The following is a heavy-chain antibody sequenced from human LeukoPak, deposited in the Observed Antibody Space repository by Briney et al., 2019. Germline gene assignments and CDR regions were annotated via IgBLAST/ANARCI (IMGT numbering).Heavy chain of an antibody. J-gene: IGHJ4*02. CDR2: IKQDGSEK. CDR1: GFTFSRYW. Sequence: GGSLRLSCAASGFTFSRYWMTWVRQAPGKRLEWVANIKQDGSEKYYVDSVKGRFTISRDNAKNSLSLQMNSLRAEDTAVYYCAREWVVAQHDYWGQGTLVTVSS. CDR3: AREWVVAQHDY. V-gene: IGHV3-7*01. D-gene: IGHD2-15*01.